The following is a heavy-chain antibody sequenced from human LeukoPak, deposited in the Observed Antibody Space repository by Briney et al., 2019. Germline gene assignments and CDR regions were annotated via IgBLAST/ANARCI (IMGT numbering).Heavy chain of an antibody. CDR3: ARVALGGVLVPAAMRY. Sequence: ASVKVSCKASGYTFTSYAMNWVRQAPGQGLEWMGRINPNTADTKYAQKFQDRVTMTRDTSISTAYMEVSGLRPDDTAIYYCARVALGGVLVPAAMRYWGQGTLVTVSS. CDR1: GYTFTSYA. V-gene: IGHV1-2*06. CDR2: INPNTADT. J-gene: IGHJ4*02. D-gene: IGHD2-2*01.